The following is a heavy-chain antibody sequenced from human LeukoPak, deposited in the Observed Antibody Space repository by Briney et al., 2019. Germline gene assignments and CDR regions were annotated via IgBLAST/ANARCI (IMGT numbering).Heavy chain of an antibody. CDR2: IDPSDSYT. CDR1: GYSFTSYW. Sequence: GESLRISCKGSGYSFTSYWISWVRQMPGEGLEWMGRIDPSDSYTNYSPSFQGHATISADKSISTAYLQWSSLKASDTAMYYCARRQWLANYRNWYFDLWGRGTLVTVSS. D-gene: IGHD6-19*01. CDR3: ARRQWLANYRNWYFDL. J-gene: IGHJ2*01. V-gene: IGHV5-10-1*01.